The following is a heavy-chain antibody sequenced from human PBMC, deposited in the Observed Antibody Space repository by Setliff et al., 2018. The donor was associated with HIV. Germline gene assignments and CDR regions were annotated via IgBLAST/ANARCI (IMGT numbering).Heavy chain of an antibody. Sequence: SETLSLTCTVSGASISSYYWSWIRQPPGKGLEWIGYIYTSGSTNYNPSLKSRVTISVDTSKNHFSLKLSSVTAADTAVYYCARRAANGLFDYWGQGTLVTVSS. CDR3: ARRAANGLFDY. D-gene: IGHD2-15*01. CDR2: IYTSGST. J-gene: IGHJ4*02. V-gene: IGHV4-4*09. CDR1: GASISSYY.